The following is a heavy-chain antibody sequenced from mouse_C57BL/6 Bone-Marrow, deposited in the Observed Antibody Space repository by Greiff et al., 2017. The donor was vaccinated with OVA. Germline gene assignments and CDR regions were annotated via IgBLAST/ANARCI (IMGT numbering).Heavy chain of an antibody. Sequence: EVKLVESGGGLVKPGGSLKLSCAASGFTFSSYAMSWVRQTPEKRLEWVATISDGGSYTYYPDNVKGRFTISRDNAKNNLYLQMSHLKSEDTAMYYCARDRVTRWFAYWGQGTLVTVSA. CDR1: GFTFSSYA. J-gene: IGHJ3*01. CDR2: ISDGGSYT. D-gene: IGHD2-3*01. CDR3: ARDRVTRWFAY. V-gene: IGHV5-4*01.